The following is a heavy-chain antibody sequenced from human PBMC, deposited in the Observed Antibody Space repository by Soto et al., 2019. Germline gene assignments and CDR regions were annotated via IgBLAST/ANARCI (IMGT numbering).Heavy chain of an antibody. D-gene: IGHD1-26*01. CDR2: IIPIFGTA. CDR1: GVTFSSYA. Sequence: GASVKVSCKASGVTFSSYAISWVRQAPGQGLEWMGGIIPIFGTANYAQKFQGRVTITADESTSTPYMELISLRSEDTAGYYCPGMGGTDSGALLGYWGQGPLVPVSS. CDR3: PGMGGTDSGALLGY. J-gene: IGHJ4*02. V-gene: IGHV1-69*13.